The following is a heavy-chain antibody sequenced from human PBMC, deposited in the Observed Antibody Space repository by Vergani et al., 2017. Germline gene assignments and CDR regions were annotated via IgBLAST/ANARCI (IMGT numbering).Heavy chain of an antibody. CDR1: GFSFSDYG. V-gene: IGHV3-33*01. Sequence: VQLLESGGGLVQPGGSLRLSCAASGFSFSDYGMHWVRQAPGKGLEWVAVSWFDGTTTLYGDSVRGRFTISRDSSKSTLYLQMDSLRAEDTAVYFCARVLCSGGSCYVDYWGQGTLVTVSS. D-gene: IGHD2-15*01. CDR3: ARVLCSGGSCYVDY. J-gene: IGHJ4*02. CDR2: SWFDGTTT.